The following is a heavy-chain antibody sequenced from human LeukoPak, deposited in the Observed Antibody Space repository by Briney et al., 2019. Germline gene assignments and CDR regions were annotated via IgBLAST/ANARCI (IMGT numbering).Heavy chain of an antibody. CDR1: GFTFSSYW. Sequence: GGSLRLSCEASGFTFSSYWMHRVRQVLGKGLVWVSRINGDGRIIDYADSVKGRFTISRDNAKNTLYLQMDSLKAEDTAMYCCVRAPAGPGDYWGQGTLVTVSS. J-gene: IGHJ4*02. CDR2: INGDGRII. D-gene: IGHD7-27*01. CDR3: VRAPAGPGDY. V-gene: IGHV3-74*01.